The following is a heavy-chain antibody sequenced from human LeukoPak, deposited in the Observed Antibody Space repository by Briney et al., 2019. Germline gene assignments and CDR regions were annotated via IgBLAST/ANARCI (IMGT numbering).Heavy chain of an antibody. J-gene: IGHJ4*02. V-gene: IGHV4-39*07. CDR2: MYFSGTT. CDR1: GVPISSRSYY. D-gene: IGHD1-1*01. CDR3: ASNWSDFDY. Sequence: PSETLSLTCSVSGVPISSRSYYWGWIRQPPGKGLEWIGSMYFSGTTYYNPSLKTRLTISLDTSKNQFSLKLSSVTAADTAVYYCASNWSDFDYWGQGILVTVSS.